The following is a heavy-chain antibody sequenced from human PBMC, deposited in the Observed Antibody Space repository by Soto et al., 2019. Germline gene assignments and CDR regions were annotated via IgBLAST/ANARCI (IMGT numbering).Heavy chain of an antibody. D-gene: IGHD4-17*01. J-gene: IGHJ4*02. CDR1: GFTFSSYA. V-gene: IGHV3-23*01. CDR2: ISGSGGST. CDR3: ANGLVPWGVTTYY. Sequence: GGSLRLSCAASGFTFSSYAMSWVRQAPGKGLEWVSAISGSGGSTYYADSVKGRFTISRDNSKNTLYLQMNSLRAEDTAVYYCANGLVPWGVTTYYWGQGTLVTVSS.